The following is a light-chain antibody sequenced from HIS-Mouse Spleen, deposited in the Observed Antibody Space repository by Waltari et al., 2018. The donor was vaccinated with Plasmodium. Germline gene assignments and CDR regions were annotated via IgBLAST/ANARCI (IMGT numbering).Light chain of an antibody. Sequence: DIVMTQSPDSLAVSLGERATINCKSSQSVLYSSNNKNYLAWYQQKPGQPPKLLIYWASTREAGVPERFSGSGSGTDCTLTSSSLQAEDVAVYSCQQYYSTPLTFGGGTKVEIK. CDR1: QSVLYSSNNKNY. CDR2: WAS. J-gene: IGKJ4*01. CDR3: QQYYSTPLT. V-gene: IGKV4-1*01.